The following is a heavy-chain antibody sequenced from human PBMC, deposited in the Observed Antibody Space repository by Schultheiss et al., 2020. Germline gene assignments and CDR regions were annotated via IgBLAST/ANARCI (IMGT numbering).Heavy chain of an antibody. D-gene: IGHD6-13*01. CDR3: ARGPSIAAAGAYYFDY. V-gene: IGHV1-69*04. CDR1: GYTFTGYY. CDR2: IIPILGIA. Sequence: SVKVSCKASGYTFTGYYMHWVRQAPGQGLEWMGRIIPILGIANYAQKFQGRVTITADKSTSTTYMELRSLRSDDTAVYYCARGPSIAAAGAYYFDYWGQGTLVTVSS. J-gene: IGHJ4*02.